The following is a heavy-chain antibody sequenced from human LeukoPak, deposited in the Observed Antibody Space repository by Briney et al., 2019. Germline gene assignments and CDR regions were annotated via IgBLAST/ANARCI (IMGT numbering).Heavy chain of an antibody. Sequence: GASGKLSCKASGYTFSPYGITWVRQAPGQGLEWMGWISANTGNTNYAQRLQGRVTMTTDPPTSTAYMALRSLRSDDMAVYFCARQDSATVDYWGQGTLVTVSS. CDR3: ARQDSATVDY. V-gene: IGHV1-18*03. J-gene: IGHJ4*02. CDR2: ISANTGNT. D-gene: IGHD5-18*01. CDR1: GYTFSPYG.